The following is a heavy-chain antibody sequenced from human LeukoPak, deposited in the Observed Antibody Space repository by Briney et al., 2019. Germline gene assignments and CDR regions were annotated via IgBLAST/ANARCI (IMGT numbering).Heavy chain of an antibody. V-gene: IGHV4-39*07. CDR2: IHYSGTT. CDR3: ARERGYYDSSGLNWFDP. J-gene: IGHJ5*02. CDR1: GGSISSNSYN. D-gene: IGHD3-22*01. Sequence: PSETLSLTCTVSGGSISSNSYNWGWIRQPPGEGLEWIGSIHYSGTTYYNPSFKSRVTISVDTSKNQFSLKLSSVTAAETAVYYCARERGYYDSSGLNWFDPWGQGTLVTVSS.